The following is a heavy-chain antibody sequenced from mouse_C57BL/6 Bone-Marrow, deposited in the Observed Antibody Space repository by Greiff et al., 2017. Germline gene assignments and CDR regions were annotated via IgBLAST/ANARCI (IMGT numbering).Heavy chain of an antibody. D-gene: IGHD1-1*01. CDR3: GREGTTVVAAYYLDY. V-gene: IGHV1-69*01. CDR2: IDPSDSYT. Sequence: QVQLQQPGAELVMPGASVKLSCKASGYTFTSYWMHWVKQRPGQGLEWIGEIDPSDSYTNYNHKFKGKSTLTVDNSSSTAYMQLSSLTSEDSAVYYWGREGTTVVAAYYLDYWGQGTTLTVSS. CDR1: GYTFTSYW. J-gene: IGHJ2*01.